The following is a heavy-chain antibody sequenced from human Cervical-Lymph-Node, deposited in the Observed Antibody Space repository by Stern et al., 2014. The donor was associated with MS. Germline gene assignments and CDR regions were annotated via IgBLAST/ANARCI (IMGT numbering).Heavy chain of an antibody. CDR1: GYTFTRYG. V-gene: IGHV1-3*02. J-gene: IGHJ4*02. CDR2: SNAGHGNT. Sequence: VQLVQSGAALRKPGASVKVSCKASGYTFTRYGIHWGRQAPGQRLAWMGWSNAGHGNTKYSQEFQGRVTITRDTSASTAYMELGSLRSEDMAVYYCARGGGGYSYGLDYWGQGTLVTVSS. D-gene: IGHD5-18*01. CDR3: ARGGGGYSYGLDY.